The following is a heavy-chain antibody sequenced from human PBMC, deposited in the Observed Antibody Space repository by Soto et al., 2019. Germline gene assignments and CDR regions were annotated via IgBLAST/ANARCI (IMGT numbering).Heavy chain of an antibody. J-gene: IGHJ4*02. CDR1: GYSFSSHY. V-gene: IGHV1-46*01. CDR2: INPTGGST. Sequence: ASVKVSCKASGYSFSSHYMHWVKQAPGQGLEWLGIINPTGGSTTYAEKFQGQVTISADRSISTAYLQWSSLKPSDTAMYYCARQGNGAEGFDYWGQGTLVTVSS. CDR3: ARQGNGAEGFDY. D-gene: IGHD4-17*01.